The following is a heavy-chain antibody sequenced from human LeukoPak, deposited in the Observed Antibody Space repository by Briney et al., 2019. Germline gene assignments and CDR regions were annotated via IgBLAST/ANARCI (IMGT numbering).Heavy chain of an antibody. V-gene: IGHV3-23*01. CDR3: AKVANNFWSGLDY. CDR1: GFTFSSYA. D-gene: IGHD3-3*01. Sequence: GGSLRLSCAASGFTFSSYAMSWVRQAPGKGLEWVSGITTNADSTYYADSVKGRFTLSRDNSKSTLYLQMNSLRAEDTAIYYCAKVANNFWSGLDYWGQGALVTVSS. CDR2: ITTNADST. J-gene: IGHJ4*02.